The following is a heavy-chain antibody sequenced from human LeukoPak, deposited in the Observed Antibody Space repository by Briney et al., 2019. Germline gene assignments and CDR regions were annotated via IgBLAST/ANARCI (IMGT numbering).Heavy chain of an antibody. CDR2: INHSGST. CDR1: GGSVSSGDYY. Sequence: PSETLSLTCTVSGGSVSSGDYYWSWIRQPPGKGLEWIGEINHSGSTNYNPSLKSRVTISVDTSKKQFSLKLSSVTAADTAVYYCARPYCSAGNCYSNFDSWGQGTLVTVSS. CDR3: ARPYCSAGNCYSNFDS. V-gene: IGHV4-61*08. J-gene: IGHJ4*02. D-gene: IGHD2-15*01.